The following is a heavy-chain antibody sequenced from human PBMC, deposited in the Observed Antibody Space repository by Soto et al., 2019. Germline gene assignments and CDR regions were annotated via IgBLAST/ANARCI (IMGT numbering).Heavy chain of an antibody. Sequence: QVPLVQSGAEVKKPGASVKVSCKASGYTFTSYAMHWVRQAPGQRLEWMGWINAGNGNTKYSQKFQGRVTITRDTSASTAYMELSSLRSEDTAVYYCARTSVRNYYYYYGMDVWGQGTTVTVSS. CDR3: ARTSVRNYYYYYGMDV. V-gene: IGHV1-3*01. D-gene: IGHD6-6*01. CDR1: GYTFTSYA. J-gene: IGHJ6*02. CDR2: INAGNGNT.